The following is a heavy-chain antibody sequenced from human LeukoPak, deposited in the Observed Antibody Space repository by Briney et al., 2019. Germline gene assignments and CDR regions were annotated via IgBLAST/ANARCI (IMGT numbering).Heavy chain of an antibody. J-gene: IGHJ5*02. CDR1: GGSISSGSYY. CDR3: ARATGLYTDWFDP. CDR2: IYTSGST. V-gene: IGHV4-61*02. Sequence: SQTLSLTCTVSGGSISSGSYYWSWIRQPAGKGLEWIGRIYTSGSTNYNPSLKSRVTISVDTSKNQFSLKLSSVTAADTAVYYCARATGLYTDWFDPWGQGTLVTVSS. D-gene: IGHD1-14*01.